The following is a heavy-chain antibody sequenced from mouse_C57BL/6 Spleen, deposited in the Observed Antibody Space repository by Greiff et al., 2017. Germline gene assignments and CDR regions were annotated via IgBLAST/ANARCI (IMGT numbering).Heavy chain of an antibody. D-gene: IGHD2-5*01. CDR1: GYTFTSYW. CDR3: AGGSNYDGFAY. Sequence: QVQLQQPGAELVKPGASVKVSCKASGYTFTSYWMHWVKQRPGQGLEWIGRIHPSDSDTNYNQKFKGKGTLTVDKSSSTAYMQLSSLTSEDAAVYYCAGGSNYDGFAYWGQETLVTVSA. J-gene: IGHJ3*01. V-gene: IGHV1-74*01. CDR2: IHPSDSDT.